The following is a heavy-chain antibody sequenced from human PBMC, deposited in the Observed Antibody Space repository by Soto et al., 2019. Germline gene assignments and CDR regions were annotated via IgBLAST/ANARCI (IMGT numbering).Heavy chain of an antibody. D-gene: IGHD1-26*01. Sequence: QVQLQESGPGLVKPSQTLSLTCTVSGGSISSGGYYWSWIRQHPGKGLEWIGYIYYSGSTYYNPSLKSRVTISVDTSKNQFSLKLSSVTAADTAVSYCARVGWCRGGSSYPSYFDYWGQGTLVTVSS. CDR2: IYYSGST. CDR1: GGSISSGGYY. J-gene: IGHJ4*02. V-gene: IGHV4-31*03. CDR3: ARVGWCRGGSSYPSYFDY.